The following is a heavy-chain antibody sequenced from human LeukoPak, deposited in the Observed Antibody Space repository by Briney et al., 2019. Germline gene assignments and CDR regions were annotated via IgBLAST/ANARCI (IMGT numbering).Heavy chain of an antibody. CDR1: GFTFSSYG. CDR2: ISGSGGST. CDR3: AKNGDIAAAGDY. J-gene: IGHJ4*02. Sequence: PGGSLRLSCAASGFTFSSYGMSWVRKAPGKGLEWVSAISGSGGSTYYADSVKGRFTISRDNSKNTLYLQMNSLRAEDTAVYYCAKNGDIAAAGDYWGQGTLVTVSS. D-gene: IGHD6-13*01. V-gene: IGHV3-23*01.